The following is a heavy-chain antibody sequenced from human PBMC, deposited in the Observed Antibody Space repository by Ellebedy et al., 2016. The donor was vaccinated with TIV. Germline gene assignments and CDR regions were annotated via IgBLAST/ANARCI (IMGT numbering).Heavy chain of an antibody. Sequence: GESLKISXAASGFIVSSNSMSWVRQAPGKGLEWVSLIDLGGNTYSADSVRGRCSISRDKSKNTVYLHLNGLRAEDTAVYYCATRHYGGFDIWGQGTKVTVSS. CDR2: IDLGGNT. D-gene: IGHD4-23*01. J-gene: IGHJ3*02. CDR3: ATRHYGGFDI. V-gene: IGHV3-53*01. CDR1: GFIVSSNS.